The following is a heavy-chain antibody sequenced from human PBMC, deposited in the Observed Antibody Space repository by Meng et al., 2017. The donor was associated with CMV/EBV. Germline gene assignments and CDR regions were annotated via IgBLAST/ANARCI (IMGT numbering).Heavy chain of an antibody. D-gene: IGHD3-3*01. Sequence: GGSLRLSCAASGFTFSSYSMNWVRQAPGKGLEWVSYISSGSSTIYYGDSVKGRFTISRDNAKDSLYLQMNTLRAEDTAVYYCARAPDFGVTPYYFDYWGQGTLVTVSS. J-gene: IGHJ4*02. CDR3: ARAPDFGVTPYYFDY. V-gene: IGHV3-48*04. CDR2: ISSGSSTI. CDR1: GFTFSSYS.